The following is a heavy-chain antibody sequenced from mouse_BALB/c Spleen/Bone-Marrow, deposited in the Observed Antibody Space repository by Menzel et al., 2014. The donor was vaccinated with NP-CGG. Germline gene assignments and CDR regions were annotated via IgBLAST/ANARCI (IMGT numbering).Heavy chain of an antibody. Sequence: QVQLQQSGAELARPGASVKMSCRASGYTFTTYTIHWVRQRPGQGLEWVGYINPSSGYTNYIQKFKDKATLTADKSSSTAYMQLSSLTSEDSAVYYCARRDDGYVFFDYWAKGTTLPDSS. V-gene: IGHV1-4*01. J-gene: IGHJ2*01. CDR1: GYTFTTYT. D-gene: IGHD2-3*01. CDR2: INPSSGYT. CDR3: ARRDDGYVFFDY.